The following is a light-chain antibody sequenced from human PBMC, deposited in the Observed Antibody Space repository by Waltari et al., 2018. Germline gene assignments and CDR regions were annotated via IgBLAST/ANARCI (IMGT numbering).Light chain of an antibody. CDR2: DAS. Sequence: EIVLTQSPDTLSLSPGERATLSCRARQSISTYLAWYQQRPGQAPRLLIYDASNRATGIPARFSGSGSGTDFTLTISSLEPEDFAVYYCQQRSNWWTFGQGTKVEIK. J-gene: IGKJ1*01. CDR1: QSISTY. V-gene: IGKV3-11*01. CDR3: QQRSNWWT.